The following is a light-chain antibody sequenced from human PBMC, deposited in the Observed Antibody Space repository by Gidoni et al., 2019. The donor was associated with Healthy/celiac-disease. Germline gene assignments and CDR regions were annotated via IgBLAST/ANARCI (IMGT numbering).Light chain of an antibody. Sequence: DIKMSQSPSSLSSSVGDRVSIACRANQSISSYLNWYQQQPGKAPKLLIYAASSLQSGVPSRFSGSGSGTDFTLTISSLQPEDFATYYCQQSYSTPFTFGGGTKVEIK. V-gene: IGKV1-39*01. CDR1: QSISSY. CDR2: AAS. CDR3: QQSYSTPFT. J-gene: IGKJ4*01.